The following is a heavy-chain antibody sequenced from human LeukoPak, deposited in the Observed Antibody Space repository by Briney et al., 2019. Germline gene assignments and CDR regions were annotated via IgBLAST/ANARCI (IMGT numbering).Heavy chain of an antibody. D-gene: IGHD1-26*01. CDR1: GGSISSYY. V-gene: IGHV4-59*08. CDR3: ARKISGSYFDY. J-gene: IGHJ4*02. CDR2: IYYSGST. Sequence: SETLSLTCTVSGGSISSYYWSWIRQPPGKGMEWIGYIYYSGSTSYNPSLKSRVTISVDTSKNQFSLKLSSVTAADTAVYYCARKISGSYFDYWGQGTLVTVSS.